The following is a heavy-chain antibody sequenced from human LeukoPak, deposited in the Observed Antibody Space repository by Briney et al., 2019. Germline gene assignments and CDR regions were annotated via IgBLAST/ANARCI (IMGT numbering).Heavy chain of an antibody. CDR1: GVTLTSNV. V-gene: IGHV3-21*01. Sequence: SGESLRLSCAASGVTLTSNVMSWVRQVPGKGLEWVSSISNRSNYIYYRDSVKGRFTISRDNARNSLFLQMNSLRPEDTAMYYCARDYVAGLSGAGPFEYWGQGTLVTVSS. CDR2: ISNRSNYI. D-gene: IGHD6-13*01. J-gene: IGHJ4*02. CDR3: ARDYVAGLSGAGPFEY.